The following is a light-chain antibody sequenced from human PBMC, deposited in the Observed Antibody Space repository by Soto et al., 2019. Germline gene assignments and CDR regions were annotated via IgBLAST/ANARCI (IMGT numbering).Light chain of an antibody. J-gene: IGKJ5*01. CDR1: QGVSRY. V-gene: IGKV1-9*01. CDR3: QQYDSYPIT. CDR2: AAS. Sequence: DVKLTQSPSFLSASVGDRVTITCRASQGVSRYLSWYQQKPGRAPILLISAASTLQSGVPARFSGSGSGTEFTLIINSLQPDDFATYFCQQYDSYPITFGQGTRLEI.